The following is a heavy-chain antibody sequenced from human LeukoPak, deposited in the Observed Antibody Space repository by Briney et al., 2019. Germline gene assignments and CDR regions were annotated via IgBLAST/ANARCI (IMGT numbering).Heavy chain of an antibody. CDR1: GFTFSNYA. J-gene: IGHJ3*02. CDR3: ARDKGCSGNSFDI. D-gene: IGHD3-22*01. CDR2: ISYDGSNK. V-gene: IGHV3-30-3*01. Sequence: GGSLRLSCAASGFTFSNYAMHWVRQAPGKGLEWVAVISYDGSNKYYADSVKGRFTISRDNSKNTLYLQMNSLRAEDTAVFYCARDKGCSGNSFDIWGQGTMVTVSS.